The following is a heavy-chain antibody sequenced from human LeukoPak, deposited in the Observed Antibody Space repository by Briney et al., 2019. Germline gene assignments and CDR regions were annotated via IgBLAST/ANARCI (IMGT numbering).Heavy chain of an antibody. J-gene: IGHJ4*02. CDR1: GGSISSSYY. D-gene: IGHD2-21*02. CDR3: ARLNFGDPSY. Sequence: SETLSLTCTATGGSISSSYYWGWIRQPPGKGLEWIGNIYYSGSTHYSPSLKSRVTISVDTSKSQFSLKLSSVTAADTAVYYCARLNFGDPSYWGQGVLVTVSS. CDR2: IYYSGST. V-gene: IGHV4-39*01.